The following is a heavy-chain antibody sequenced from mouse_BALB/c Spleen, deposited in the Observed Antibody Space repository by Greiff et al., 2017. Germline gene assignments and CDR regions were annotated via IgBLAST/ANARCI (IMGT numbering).Heavy chain of an antibody. CDR2: ISSGGSYT. CDR1: GFTFSSYA. D-gene: IGHD2-14*01. CDR3: ARDNYRYDGRFAY. Sequence: EVQLVESGGGLVKPGGSLKLSCAASGFTFSSYAMSWVRQSPEKRLEWVAEISSGGSYTYYPDTVTGRFTISRDNAKNTLYLEMSSLRSEDTAMYYCARDNYRYDGRFAYWGQGTLVIVSA. V-gene: IGHV5-9-4*01. J-gene: IGHJ3*01.